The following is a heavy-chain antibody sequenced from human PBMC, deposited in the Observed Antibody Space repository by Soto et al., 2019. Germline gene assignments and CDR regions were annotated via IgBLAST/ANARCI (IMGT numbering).Heavy chain of an antibody. CDR1: GYTFTSYG. J-gene: IGHJ3*02. Sequence: GASVKVSCKASGYTFTSYGISWVRQAPGQGLEWVGWISAYNGNTNYAQKLQGRVTMTTDTSTSTAYMELRSLRSDDTAVYYCARAPKPSATMIVVVITTEGAFDIWGQGTMVTVSS. CDR2: ISAYNGNT. CDR3: ARAPKPSATMIVVVITTEGAFDI. V-gene: IGHV1-18*01. D-gene: IGHD3-22*01.